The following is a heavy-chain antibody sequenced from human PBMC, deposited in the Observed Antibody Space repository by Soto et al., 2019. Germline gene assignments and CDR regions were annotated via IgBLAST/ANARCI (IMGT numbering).Heavy chain of an antibody. Sequence: ASVKVSCKASGGTFSSYAISWVRQAPGQGLEWMGGIIPIFGTANYAQKFQGRVTITADESTSTAYMELSSLISEDTTEYYCAREASKYSGMDVWGQGTTVTVSS. J-gene: IGHJ6*02. D-gene: IGHD2-21*01. CDR3: AREASKYSGMDV. CDR2: IIPIFGTA. CDR1: GGTFSSYA. V-gene: IGHV1-69*13.